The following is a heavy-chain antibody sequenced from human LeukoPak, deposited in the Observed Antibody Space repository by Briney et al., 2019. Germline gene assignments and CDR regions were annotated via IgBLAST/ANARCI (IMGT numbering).Heavy chain of an antibody. V-gene: IGHV1-2*02. CDR2: INPNSGGT. Sequence: ASVKVSCKASGGTFSSYAISRVRQAPGQGLEWMGWINPNSGGTNYAQKFQGRVTMTRDTSISTAYMELSRLRSDDTAVYYCARAYPPRLDYYMDVWGKGTTVTISS. CDR1: GGTFSSYA. CDR3: ARAYPPRLDYYMDV. J-gene: IGHJ6*03.